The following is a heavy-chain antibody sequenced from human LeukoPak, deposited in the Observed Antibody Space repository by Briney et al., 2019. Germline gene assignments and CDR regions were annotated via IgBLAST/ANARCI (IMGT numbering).Heavy chain of an antibody. Sequence: GGSLRLSCAASGFTFSNAWMRWVRQAPGKGLEWVGRIKSKTDGGTTDYAAPVKGRFTISCDDSKNTLYLKLQTLETEDTALSYCLTVVDSGYDLDYWGQGTLVTVSS. D-gene: IGHD5-12*01. CDR2: IKSKTDGGTT. J-gene: IGHJ4*02. V-gene: IGHV3-15*05. CDR1: GFTFSNAW. CDR3: LTVVDSGYDLDY.